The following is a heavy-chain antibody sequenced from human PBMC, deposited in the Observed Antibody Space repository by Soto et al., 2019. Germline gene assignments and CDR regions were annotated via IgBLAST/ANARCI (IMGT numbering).Heavy chain of an antibody. D-gene: IGHD3-3*01. CDR2: IIPIFGTA. CDR3: AREVPDYDFWSGYYTPYYFDY. CDR1: GCNFSSYA. J-gene: IGHJ4*01. Sequence: QVPLVQSGAELKTPGSSVKVSCKASGCNFSSYAISWVRQAPGQGLECMGGIIPIFGTANYAQKFQDRVTITADEFKSTAYMQLSILRSEDTAVYYCAREVPDYDFWSGYYTPYYFDYWVHGTLVTVSS. V-gene: IGHV1-69*01.